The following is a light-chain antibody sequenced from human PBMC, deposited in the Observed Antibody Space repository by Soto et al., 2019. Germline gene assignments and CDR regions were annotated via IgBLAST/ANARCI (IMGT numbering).Light chain of an antibody. CDR2: EVS. Sequence: QSVLTQPASVSGSPGQSITISCTGTSSDVGAYNYASWYQQHPGKAPKLIIYEVSNRPSGVSWRFSGSKSGNTASLTISGLQSEDEADYYCSSHTTSNTRVFGTGTKVTVL. V-gene: IGLV2-14*01. J-gene: IGLJ1*01. CDR1: SSDVGAYNY. CDR3: SSHTTSNTRV.